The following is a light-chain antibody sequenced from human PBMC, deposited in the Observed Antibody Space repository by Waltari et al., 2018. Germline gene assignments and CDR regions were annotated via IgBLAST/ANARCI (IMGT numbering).Light chain of an antibody. Sequence: QSALTQPASVSGSPGQPITISCTGTSSAVGSYNLLHWYQKYQGKAPKLMIYGVIHRPSGVSNRFSGSKSGNTASLTISGLQAEDEADYYCCSYGGSGTYVMFGGGTKVTVL. J-gene: IGLJ3*02. CDR2: GVI. V-gene: IGLV2-23*02. CDR3: CSYGGSGTYVM. CDR1: SSAVGSYNL.